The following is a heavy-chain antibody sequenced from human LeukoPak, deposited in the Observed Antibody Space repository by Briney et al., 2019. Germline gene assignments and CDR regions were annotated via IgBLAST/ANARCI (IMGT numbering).Heavy chain of an antibody. V-gene: IGHV3-7*05. Sequence: PGGSLRLSCAASGFTFTGDWMSWVRPAPGGGLEWVANTKEVVIEQYYVDSVKGRFTISRDNAENSLDLQMNSLRAEDTAVYYCARTYGSGSFDYWGQGTLVTISS. D-gene: IGHD3-10*01. CDR3: ARTYGSGSFDY. CDR1: GFTFTGDW. CDR2: TKEVVIEQ. J-gene: IGHJ4*02.